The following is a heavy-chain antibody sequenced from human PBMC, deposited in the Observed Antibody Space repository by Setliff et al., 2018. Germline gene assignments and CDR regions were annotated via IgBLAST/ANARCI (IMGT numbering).Heavy chain of an antibody. CDR3: ARGTYSGPIDNY. D-gene: IGHD2-15*01. J-gene: IGHJ4*02. CDR2: ISSSSNYI. Sequence: GGSLRLSCAASGFTFSNYSINWVRQAPGKGLEWVSSISSSSNYIYYADSVKGRFTISRDNAKNSLYLQMNSLRAEDTALYYCARGTYSGPIDNYWGQGTLVTVSS. V-gene: IGHV3-21*01. CDR1: GFTFSNYS.